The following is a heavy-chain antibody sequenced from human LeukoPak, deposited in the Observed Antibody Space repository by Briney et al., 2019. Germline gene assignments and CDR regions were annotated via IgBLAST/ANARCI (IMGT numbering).Heavy chain of an antibody. CDR3: ARGGAVTQWFDP. Sequence: KPSETLSLTCTVSGGSISSYYWSWIRQPPGKGLEWIGYIYCSGSTNYNPSLKSRVTISVDTSKNQFSLKLSSVTAADTAVYYCARGGAVTQWFDPWGQGTLVTVSS. D-gene: IGHD4-17*01. CDR2: IYCSGST. V-gene: IGHV4-59*01. J-gene: IGHJ5*02. CDR1: GGSISSYY.